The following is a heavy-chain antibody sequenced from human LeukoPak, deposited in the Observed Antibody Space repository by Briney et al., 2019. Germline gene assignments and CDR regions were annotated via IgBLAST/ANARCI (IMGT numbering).Heavy chain of an antibody. V-gene: IGHV5-51*01. CDR1: GYTFTSYW. Sequence: GESLKISCKGSGYTFTSYWIAWVRQMPGKGLEWMGIIYPGDSDTIYSPSFRGQVIISADKSVSTAYLRWSSLRASDTAIYYCARVGGPIASRPFYYYGVGVWGQGTRVTVSS. CDR2: IYPGDSDT. J-gene: IGHJ6*02. D-gene: IGHD6-6*01. CDR3: ARVGGPIASRPFYYYGVGV.